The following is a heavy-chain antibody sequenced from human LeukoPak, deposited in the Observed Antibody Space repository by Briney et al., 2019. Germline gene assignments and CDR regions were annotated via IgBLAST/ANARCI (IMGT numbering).Heavy chain of an antibody. D-gene: IGHD3-3*01. CDR1: GYTFTGYY. V-gene: IGHV1-2*02. Sequence: RASVKVSCKASGYTFTGYYMHWVRQAPGQGLEWMGWISPNSGGTNYAQKFQGRVTMTRDTSISTAYMELSRLRSDDTAVYYCARAYYDFWSGYWDTIDYWGQGTLVTVSS. J-gene: IGHJ4*02. CDR2: ISPNSGGT. CDR3: ARAYYDFWSGYWDTIDY.